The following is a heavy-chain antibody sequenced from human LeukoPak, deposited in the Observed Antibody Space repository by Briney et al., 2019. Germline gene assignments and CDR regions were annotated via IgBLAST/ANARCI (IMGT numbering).Heavy chain of an antibody. CDR3: ARSSGTGTFSY. D-gene: IGHD6-25*01. CDR1: GDSISRSTYY. Sequence: KPSETLSLTCTVSGDSISRSTYYWAWIRQPPGKGLEWIGSVYYGRSPYFNPSLESRATISVDTSKNHFSLMMSSVTAADTAVYYCARSSGTGTFSYWGQRTLVTVSS. V-gene: IGHV4-39*02. CDR2: VYYGRSP. J-gene: IGHJ4*02.